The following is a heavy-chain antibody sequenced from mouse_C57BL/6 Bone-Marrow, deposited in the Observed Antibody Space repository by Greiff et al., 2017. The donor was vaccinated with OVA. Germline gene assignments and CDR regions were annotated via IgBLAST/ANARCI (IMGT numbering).Heavy chain of an antibody. J-gene: IGHJ4*01. CDR2: IYPGSGNT. Sequence: VKLMESGAELVRPGASVKLSCKASGYTFTDYYINWVKQRPGQGLEWIARIYPGSGNTYYNEKFKGKATLTAEKSSSTAYMQLSSLTSEDSAVYFCGDSMDYWGQGTSVTVSS. V-gene: IGHV1-76*01. CDR3: GDSMDY. CDR1: GYTFTDYY.